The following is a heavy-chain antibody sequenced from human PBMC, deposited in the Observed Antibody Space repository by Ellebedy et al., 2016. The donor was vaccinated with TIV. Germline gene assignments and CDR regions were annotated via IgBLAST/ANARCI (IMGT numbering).Heavy chain of an antibody. CDR3: ARAEEWLPLDY. V-gene: IGHV1-3*01. J-gene: IGHJ4*02. CDR1: GYTFTSYA. CDR2: INLGNGNS. D-gene: IGHD6-19*01. Sequence: AASVKVSCKASGYTFTSYAIHWLRQAPGQGLEWMGWINLGNGNSTYSQKVQGRVTITRDTSASTAYMDLSSLRLEDTAVYYCARAEEWLPLDYWGQGTRVTVSS.